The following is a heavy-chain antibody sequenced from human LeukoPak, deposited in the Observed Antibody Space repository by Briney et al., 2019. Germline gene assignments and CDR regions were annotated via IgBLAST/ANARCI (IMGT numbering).Heavy chain of an antibody. Sequence: GESLRLSCAASGFTFSSYGMSWVRQAPGKGLEWVSAISGSGGSTYYEDSVKGRFTISRDNSKNTLYLQMNSLRAEDTAVYYCTTDLTGIAVAGPIPDYWGQGTLVTVSS. D-gene: IGHD6-19*01. J-gene: IGHJ4*02. V-gene: IGHV3-23*01. CDR2: ISGSGGST. CDR1: GFTFSSYG. CDR3: TTDLTGIAVAGPIPDY.